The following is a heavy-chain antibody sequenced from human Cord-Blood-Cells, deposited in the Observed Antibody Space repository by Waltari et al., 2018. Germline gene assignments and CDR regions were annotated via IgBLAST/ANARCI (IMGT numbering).Heavy chain of an antibody. Sequence: QVQLQESGPGLVKPSETLSLTCTVSGGSISSYYWSWIRQPPGKGLEWIGYIYYSGGTNYNPSLKSRVTISVDTSKNQFSLKLSSVTAADTAVYYCARVVGYCSGGSCHDAFDIWGQGTMVTVSS. J-gene: IGHJ3*02. V-gene: IGHV4-59*01. CDR1: GGSISSYY. CDR3: ARVVGYCSGGSCHDAFDI. CDR2: IYYSGGT. D-gene: IGHD2-15*01.